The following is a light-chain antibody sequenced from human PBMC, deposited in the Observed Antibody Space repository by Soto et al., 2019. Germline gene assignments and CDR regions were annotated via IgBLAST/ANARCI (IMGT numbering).Light chain of an antibody. V-gene: IGLV2-8*01. Sequence: QSALTQPPSASGSLGQSVTISCTGTSSDVGGYNYVSWHQQHPGKAPNVMIYEVTKRPPGVPDRFSGSKSGNTASLTVSGLQAEDEADYYCCSFAGGGNLVLLGGGTKVTVL. CDR1: SSDVGGYNY. J-gene: IGLJ2*01. CDR3: CSFAGGGNLVL. CDR2: EVT.